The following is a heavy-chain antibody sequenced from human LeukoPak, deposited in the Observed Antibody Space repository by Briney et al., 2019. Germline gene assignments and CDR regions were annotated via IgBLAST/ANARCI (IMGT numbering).Heavy chain of an antibody. D-gene: IGHD2-15*01. CDR1: GYPISSGYY. V-gene: IGHV4-38-2*02. CDR3: ARGRLDGSYYFDY. CDR2: LHHSGKT. Sequence: SETLSLTCTVSGYPISSGYYCVWIRQAPGKGLEWIGSLHHSGKTYYNPSLKSRVTISLDTPEIQFSLKLTSMTAADTAVYYCARGRLDGSYYFDYWGQGTLVAVSS. J-gene: IGHJ4*02.